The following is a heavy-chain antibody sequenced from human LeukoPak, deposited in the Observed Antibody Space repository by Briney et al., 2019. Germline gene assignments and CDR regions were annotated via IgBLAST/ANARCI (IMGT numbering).Heavy chain of an antibody. Sequence: PGGSLRLSCAASGFTFSSYGMHWVRQAPGKGLEWVAVISYDGSNKYYADSVKGRFTISRDNSKNTLYLQMNSLRAEDTAVYYCVRDRSNAYFDYWGQGTLVTVSS. CDR3: VRDRSNAYFDY. J-gene: IGHJ4*02. V-gene: IGHV3-30*03. CDR2: ISYDGSNK. CDR1: GFTFSSYG. D-gene: IGHD4/OR15-4a*01.